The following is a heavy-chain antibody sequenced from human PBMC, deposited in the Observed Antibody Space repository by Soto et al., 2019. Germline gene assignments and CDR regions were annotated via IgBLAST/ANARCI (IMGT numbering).Heavy chain of an antibody. Sequence: SETLSLTCTVSGGSISSYYWSWIRQPPGKGLEWIGYIYYSGSTNYNPSLKSRVTISVDTSKNQFSLKLSSVTAADTAVYYCARGGSGSYYNLKNPIFDYWGQRTLVTVSS. D-gene: IGHD3-10*01. V-gene: IGHV4-59*01. J-gene: IGHJ4*02. CDR3: ARGGSGSYYNLKNPIFDY. CDR2: IYYSGST. CDR1: GGSISSYY.